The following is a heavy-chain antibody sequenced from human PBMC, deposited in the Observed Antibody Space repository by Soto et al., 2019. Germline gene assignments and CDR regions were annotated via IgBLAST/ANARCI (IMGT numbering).Heavy chain of an antibody. J-gene: IGHJ5*02. CDR2: MYYNGNI. CDR3: ASGGNWFDP. D-gene: IGHD3-16*01. CDR1: GGSISNYY. Sequence: SETLSVTCNVSGGSISNYYWTWIRQSPEKGLEWIAYMYYNGNINYNPSLKSRATISIDTSKNQFSLTLKSVTAADTAVYYCASGGNWFDPWGQGVLVTVSS. V-gene: IGHV4-59*01.